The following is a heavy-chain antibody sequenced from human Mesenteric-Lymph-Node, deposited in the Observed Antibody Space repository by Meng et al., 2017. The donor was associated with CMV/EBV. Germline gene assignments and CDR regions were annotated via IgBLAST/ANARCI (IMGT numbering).Heavy chain of an antibody. J-gene: IGHJ6*02. Sequence: ASVKVSCKASGYTFTDYYIHWVRQAPGQGLKWMGWINPNSGGTKFALKFQGRVTMTRDTSISTGYMELSRLRSDDTAVHYCARVFVVPAATDLYYDYYGMDVWGHGTTVTVSS. V-gene: IGHV1-2*02. D-gene: IGHD2-2*01. CDR1: GYTFTDYY. CDR2: INPNSGGT. CDR3: ARVFVVPAATDLYYDYYGMDV.